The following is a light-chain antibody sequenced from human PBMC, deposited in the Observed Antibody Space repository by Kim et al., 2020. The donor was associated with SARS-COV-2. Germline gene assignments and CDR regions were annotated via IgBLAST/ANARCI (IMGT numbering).Light chain of an antibody. Sequence: SASVGDRVIITCRASRYIDIYLSWYQHKPGKAPNLLIYAASTLQSGVPSRFSGSGSGTDFTLTISGLQPEDVATYYCQQSYTVPTFGQGTKVDIK. CDR3: QQSYTVPT. J-gene: IGKJ1*01. V-gene: IGKV1-39*01. CDR2: AAS. CDR1: RYIDIY.